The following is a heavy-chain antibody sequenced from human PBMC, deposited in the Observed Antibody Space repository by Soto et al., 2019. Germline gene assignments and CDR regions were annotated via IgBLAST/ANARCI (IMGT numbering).Heavy chain of an antibody. D-gene: IGHD4-17*01. CDR1: GGSISSYY. J-gene: IGHJ4*02. V-gene: IGHV4-59*01. CDR3: ARADYGDYSYY. CDR2: IYYSGST. Sequence: QVQLQESGPGLVKPSETLSLTCTVSGGSISSYYWSWIRQPTGKGLEWIGYIYYSGSTNYNPSLTSRVTISVDPSKNKFPLKLNSVTAADTAMYYCARADYGDYSYYWGQGTLVTVSS.